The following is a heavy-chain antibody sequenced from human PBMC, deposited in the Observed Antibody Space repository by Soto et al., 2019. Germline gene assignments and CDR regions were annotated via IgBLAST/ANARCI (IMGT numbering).Heavy chain of an antibody. CDR1: SGSIGTYF. Sequence: QVQLRESGPGLVKPSETLSLTCTVSSGSIGTYFWSWIRQPPVKGLEWIGYIYYSGTTNYNPSLKSRVTIFLDTSKNPFSLRLSSVTAADTAVYYCARGRGGTYDAFDIWGQGTLVTVSS. V-gene: IGHV4-59*01. D-gene: IGHD1-26*01. CDR2: IYYSGTT. CDR3: ARGRGGTYDAFDI. J-gene: IGHJ3*02.